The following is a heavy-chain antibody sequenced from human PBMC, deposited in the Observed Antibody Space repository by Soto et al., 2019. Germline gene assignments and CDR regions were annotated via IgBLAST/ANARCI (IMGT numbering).Heavy chain of an antibody. CDR1: GGSFSGYY. J-gene: IGHJ5*02. CDR3: ATNGDAAWFDP. V-gene: IGHV4-34*01. Sequence: QVQLQQWGAGLLKPSETLSLTCAVYGGSFSGYYWSWIRQPPGKGLEWIGEINHSGSTNYNPSLNNRVTISVDTSKNQFSLKLSSVTAADTALYYCATNGDAAWFDPWGQGTLVTVAS. D-gene: IGHD4-17*01. CDR2: INHSGST.